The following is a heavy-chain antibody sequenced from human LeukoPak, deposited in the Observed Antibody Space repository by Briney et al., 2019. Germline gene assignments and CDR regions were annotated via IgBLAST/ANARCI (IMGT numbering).Heavy chain of an antibody. D-gene: IGHD3-10*01. CDR2: ISGSGGST. Sequence: GGSLRLSCAASGFTFSSYAMSWVRQAPGKGLEWVSAISGSGGSTYYADSVKGRFTISRDNSKKPLYLQMNSLRAEDTAVYYCAKGAVYYYGSGSYYYYYGMDVWGQGTTVTVSS. CDR3: AKGAVYYYGSGSYYYYYGMDV. J-gene: IGHJ6*02. V-gene: IGHV3-23*01. CDR1: GFTFSSYA.